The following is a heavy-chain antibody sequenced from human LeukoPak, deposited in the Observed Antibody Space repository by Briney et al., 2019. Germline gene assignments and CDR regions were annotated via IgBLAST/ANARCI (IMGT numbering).Heavy chain of an antibody. CDR1: GGTFSSYA. J-gene: IGHJ4*02. D-gene: IGHD3-10*01. V-gene: IGHV1-69*13. CDR2: IIPIFGTA. Sequence: SVKVSFKASGGTFSSYAISWVRQAPGQGLEWMGGIIPIFGTANYAQKFQGRITITADVSTRTAYMELSNLRSEDTAVYYCASVGSGSYPFDYWGQGTLVTVSS. CDR3: ASVGSGSYPFDY.